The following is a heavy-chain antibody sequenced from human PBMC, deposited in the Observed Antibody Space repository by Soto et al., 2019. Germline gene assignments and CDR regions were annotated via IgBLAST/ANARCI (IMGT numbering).Heavy chain of an antibody. CDR3: AYRRGGSSSGGNFDY. D-gene: IGHD2-15*01. V-gene: IGHV2-5*01. CDR1: GFSFSTTGAG. J-gene: IGHJ4*02. CDR2: IFWNDAK. Sequence: QIALKESGPTLVKPSQTLTLTCTFSGFSFSTTGAGVGWIRQPPGKALEWLALIFWNDAKLYSPSLRSRLTIIKDTSKNQVVLTMTNVDPVDTATYYCAYRRGGSSSGGNFDYWGQGTPVTVYS.